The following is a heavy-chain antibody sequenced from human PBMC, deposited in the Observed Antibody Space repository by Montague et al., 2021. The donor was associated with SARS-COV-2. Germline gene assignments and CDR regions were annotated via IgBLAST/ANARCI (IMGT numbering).Heavy chain of an antibody. J-gene: IGHJ4*02. CDR2: ST. CDR3: AIDLGDY. V-gene: IGHV4-59*01. Sequence: STNYNPSLKSRVTISLDTSKNQFSLKLSSVTAGDTAVDYCAIDLGDYWGQGTLVTVSS.